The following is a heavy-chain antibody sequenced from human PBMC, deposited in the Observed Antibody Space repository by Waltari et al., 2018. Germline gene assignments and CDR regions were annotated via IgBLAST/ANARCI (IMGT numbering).Heavy chain of an antibody. J-gene: IGHJ1*01. D-gene: IGHD3-22*01. CDR2: IYYSGST. Sequence: QLQLQESGPGLVKPSETLSLTCTVSGGSISSSSYYWGWIRQPPGKGLEWIGGIYYSGSTYYNPSLTSRVTISVDTSKNQFSLKLSSVTAADTAVYYCARLGGLSSGYHKYFQHWGQGTLVTVSS. CDR3: ARLGGLSSGYHKYFQH. CDR1: GGSISSSSYY. V-gene: IGHV4-39*01.